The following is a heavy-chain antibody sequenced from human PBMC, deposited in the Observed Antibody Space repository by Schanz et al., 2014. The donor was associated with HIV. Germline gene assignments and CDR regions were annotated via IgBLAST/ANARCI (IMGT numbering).Heavy chain of an antibody. Sequence: QVQLQQWGAGLLKPSETLSLTCAVYGSSVTYFYWTWIRQPPGKGLEWIGKVRHSGGTNYNPSLKRRVTMSGDTSKNQFSLKVNSVTAADTAVYFCARGDFGGNSVDHWGHGNLVTVSS. J-gene: IGHJ4*01. CDR2: VRHSGGT. CDR3: ARGDFGGNSVDH. D-gene: IGHD2-21*02. V-gene: IGHV4-34*02. CDR1: GSSVTYFY.